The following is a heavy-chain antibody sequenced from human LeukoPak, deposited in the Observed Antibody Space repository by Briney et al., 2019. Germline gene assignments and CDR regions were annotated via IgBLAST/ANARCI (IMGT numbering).Heavy chain of an antibody. J-gene: IGHJ4*02. V-gene: IGHV3-21*01. CDR1: GFTFSSYS. CDR3: ARDWGIVAADTPPFDY. Sequence: GGSLRLSCAASGFTFSSYSMNWVRQAPGKGLEWVSSISSSSSYIYYADSVKGRFTISRDNAKNSLYPQMNSLRAEDTAVYYCARDWGIVAADTPPFDYWGQGTLVTVSS. D-gene: IGHD6-13*01. CDR2: ISSSSSYI.